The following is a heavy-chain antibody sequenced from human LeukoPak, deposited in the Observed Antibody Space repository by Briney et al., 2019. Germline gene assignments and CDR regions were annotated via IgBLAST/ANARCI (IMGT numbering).Heavy chain of an antibody. J-gene: IGHJ4*02. CDR3: ARGREWEPKVFDY. CDR2: IYYSGST. D-gene: IGHD1-26*01. V-gene: IGHV4-59*01. CDR1: GGSISGYY. Sequence: PSETLSLTCTVSGGSISGYYWSWLRQPPGKGLEWIGYIYYSGSTNYNPSLESRVTISVDTSKNQFSLKLSSVTAADTAVYYCARGREWEPKVFDYWGQGTLVTVSS.